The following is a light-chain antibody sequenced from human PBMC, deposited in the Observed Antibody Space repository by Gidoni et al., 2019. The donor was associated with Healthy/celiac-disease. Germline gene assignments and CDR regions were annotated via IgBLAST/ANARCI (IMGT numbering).Light chain of an antibody. CDR3: QRSYSTPRT. V-gene: IGKV1-39*01. CDR2: AAS. J-gene: IGKJ4*01. Sequence: DIQMTQSPSSLSASVGDRVTITCRASQSISSYLNWYQQKPGKAPKRQIYAASSLESGVPSRFSGIGSGTDFTLAISSLQPVNFATYYCQRSYSTPRTFGGGTKVKIK. CDR1: QSISSY.